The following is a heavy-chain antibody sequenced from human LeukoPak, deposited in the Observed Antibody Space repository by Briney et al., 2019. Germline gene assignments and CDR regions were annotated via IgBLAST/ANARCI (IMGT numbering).Heavy chain of an antibody. CDR3: AKAIVPAAIRVYYYGMDV. V-gene: IGHV3-23*01. J-gene: IGHJ6*02. Sequence: GGSLRLSCAASGFTFSSYAMSWVRQAPGKGLEWVSAISGSGGSTHYADSVKGRFTISRDNSKNTLYLQMNSLRAEDTAVYYCAKAIVPAAIRVYYYGMDVWGQGTTVTVSS. D-gene: IGHD2-2*01. CDR2: ISGSGGST. CDR1: GFTFSSYA.